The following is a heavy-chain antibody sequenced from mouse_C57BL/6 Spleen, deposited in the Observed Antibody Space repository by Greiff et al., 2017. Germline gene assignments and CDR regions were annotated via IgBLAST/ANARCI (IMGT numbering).Heavy chain of an antibody. CDR1: GYTFTDYY. CDR2: IYPGSGNT. V-gene: IGHV1-76*01. J-gene: IGHJ2*01. Sequence: QVTLKVCGAELVRPGASVKLSCKASGYTFTDYYINWVKQRPGQGLEWIARIYPGSGNTYYNEKFKGKATLTAEKSSSTAYMQLSSLTSEDSAVYFCARKGGLLRFDYWGQGTTLTVSS. D-gene: IGHD2-3*01. CDR3: ARKGGLLRFDY.